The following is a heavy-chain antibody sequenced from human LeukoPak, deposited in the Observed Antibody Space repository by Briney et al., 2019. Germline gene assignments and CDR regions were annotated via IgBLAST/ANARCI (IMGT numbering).Heavy chain of an antibody. CDR3: EVATISSFDY. CDR2: VSSNSGFI. CDR1: GFTFDDYA. Sequence: GGSLRLSCAASGFTFDDYAMHWVRQAPGKGLEWVSGVSSNSGFIGYADSVKGRFTISRDNAKNSLYLQMNSLRAEDTALYYCEVATISSFDYWGQGTLVTVSS. V-gene: IGHV3-9*01. J-gene: IGHJ4*02. D-gene: IGHD5-12*01.